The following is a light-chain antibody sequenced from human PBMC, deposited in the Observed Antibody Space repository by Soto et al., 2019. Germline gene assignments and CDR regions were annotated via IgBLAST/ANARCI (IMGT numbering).Light chain of an antibody. V-gene: IGKV3-20*01. J-gene: IGKJ4*01. Sequence: EFVLTQSPGTLSLSPGERATLSCRASQSVSSSYLAWYQQKPGQAPRILIYGASTSATGIPDRFSGSGSGTDFTLTISRLEPEDFAVYYCQQYGSSPPLTFGGGIKVEIK. CDR1: QSVSSSY. CDR2: GAS. CDR3: QQYGSSPPLT.